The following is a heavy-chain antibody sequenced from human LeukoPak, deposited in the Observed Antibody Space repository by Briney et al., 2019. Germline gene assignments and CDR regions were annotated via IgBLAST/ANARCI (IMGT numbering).Heavy chain of an antibody. CDR2: ISWNSGSI. Sequence: GGSLRPSCAASGFTFDDYAMHWVRQAPGKGLEWVSGISWNSGSIGYADSVKGRFSISRDNSKNTVYLQMNSLRVEDTAVYYCARELREHGVFDIWGQGIMVTVSS. D-gene: IGHD1-26*01. V-gene: IGHV3-9*01. J-gene: IGHJ3*02. CDR1: GFTFDDYA. CDR3: ARELREHGVFDI.